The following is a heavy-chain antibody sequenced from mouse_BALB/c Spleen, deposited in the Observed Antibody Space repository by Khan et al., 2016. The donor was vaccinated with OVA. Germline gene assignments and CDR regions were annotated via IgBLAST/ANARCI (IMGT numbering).Heavy chain of an antibody. J-gene: IGHJ3*01. V-gene: IGHV1-4*01. D-gene: IGHD2-14*01. CDR1: GYTFTSYT. CDR2: INPSNGYT. Sequence: QVQLQLSGAELARPGASVKMSCKASGYTFTSYTIHWIKERPGQGLEWIGNINPSNGYTNYNQKFKDKATLTTNKSSTTAYLKLSSLTSDDSAVYNCVRDGAYHRNDGWFAYWGQGTLVTVSA. CDR3: VRDGAYHRNDGWFAY.